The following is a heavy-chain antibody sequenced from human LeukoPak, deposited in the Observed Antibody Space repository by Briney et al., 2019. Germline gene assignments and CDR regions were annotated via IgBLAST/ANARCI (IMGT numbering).Heavy chain of an antibody. CDR2: ISSICSTI. V-gene: IGHV3-11*04. D-gene: IGHD2-15*01. CDR3: ARDFMVADLDY. J-gene: IGHJ4*02. Sequence: GGSLRLSCAASGFTFSDYYMSWIRQAPGKGLEWVAYISSICSTIYYADSVKGRFTISRDNDKNTLYLQMNSLGAEDTAVYYCARDFMVADLDYWGQGTLVTVSS. CDR1: GFTFSDYY.